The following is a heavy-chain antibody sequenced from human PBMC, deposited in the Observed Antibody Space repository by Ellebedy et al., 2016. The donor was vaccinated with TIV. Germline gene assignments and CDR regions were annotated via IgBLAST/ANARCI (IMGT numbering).Heavy chain of an antibody. CDR2: IYHSGST. CDR1: GGSISSSNG. CDR3: SKAVAGYFDY. D-gene: IGHD6-19*01. Sequence: MPGGSLRLSCAVSGGSISSSNGWSWVRQPPGKGLEWIGEIYHSGSTNYSPSLKSRGTISVDKSKSQFSLKLNSVTAADTAVYYCSKAVAGYFDYWGQGTLVTVSS. J-gene: IGHJ4*02. V-gene: IGHV4-4*02.